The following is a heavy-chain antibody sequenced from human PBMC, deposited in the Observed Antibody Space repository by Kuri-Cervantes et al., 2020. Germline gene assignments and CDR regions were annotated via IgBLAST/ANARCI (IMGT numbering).Heavy chain of an antibody. CDR3: ARDQYSTGWRGWFDP. J-gene: IGHJ5*02. CDR1: GGSISSYY. D-gene: IGHD6-19*01. Sequence: SETLCLTCTVSGGSISSYYWSWIRQPPGKGLEWIGYIYYTGSTTHNPSLKSRVTISVDTSKNQFSLKLSSVTAADTAVYYCARDQYSTGWRGWFDPWGQGTQVTVSS. V-gene: IGHV4-59*01. CDR2: IYYTGST.